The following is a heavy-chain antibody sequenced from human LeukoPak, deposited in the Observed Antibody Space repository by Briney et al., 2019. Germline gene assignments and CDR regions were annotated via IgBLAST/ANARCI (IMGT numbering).Heavy chain of an antibody. J-gene: IGHJ4*02. V-gene: IGHV3-7*01. D-gene: IGHD1-1*01. Sequence: GGSLRLSCAASGFTFSNYWMSWVRQAPGKGLEWVANIKQDGSAKYYVESVKGRFTISRDNAMNSLYLQMNSLRAEDTAIYYCARDATYKLDNWGQGTLVTVSS. CDR3: ARDATYKLDN. CDR1: GFTFSNYW. CDR2: IKQDGSAK.